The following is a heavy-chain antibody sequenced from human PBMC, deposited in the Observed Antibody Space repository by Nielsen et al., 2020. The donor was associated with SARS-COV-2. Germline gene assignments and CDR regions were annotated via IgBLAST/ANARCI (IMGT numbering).Heavy chain of an antibody. CDR2: ISYDGSNK. Sequence: GESLKISCEASGFSISTSGIHWVRQAPGKGLEWVAVISYDGSNKYYADSVKGRFTISRDNSKNTLYLQMNSLRAEDTAVYYCAKVRQASSGYYWDYFDYWGQGTLVTVSS. J-gene: IGHJ4*02. V-gene: IGHV3-30*18. D-gene: IGHD3-22*01. CDR3: AKVRQASSGYYWDYFDY. CDR1: GFSISTSG.